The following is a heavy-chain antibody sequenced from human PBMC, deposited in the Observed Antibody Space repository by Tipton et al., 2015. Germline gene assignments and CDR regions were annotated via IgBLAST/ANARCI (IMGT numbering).Heavy chain of an antibody. J-gene: IGHJ4*02. V-gene: IGHV3-48*02. Sequence: SLRLSCAASGFTFNSFSMNWVRQAPGKGLEWVSFITGSTMTEYYADSVRGRFTISRDNANNSLYLQMNSLRDEDTAVYYCARDKRGYGSWSYDYWGQGTLVTVSS. CDR1: GFTFNSFS. CDR2: ITGSTMTE. D-gene: IGHD3-10*01. CDR3: ARDKRGYGSWSYDY.